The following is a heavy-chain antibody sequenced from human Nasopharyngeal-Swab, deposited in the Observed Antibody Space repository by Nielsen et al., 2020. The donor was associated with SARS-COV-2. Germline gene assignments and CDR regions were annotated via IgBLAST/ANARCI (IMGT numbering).Heavy chain of an antibody. V-gene: IGHV3-9*02. D-gene: IGHD6-19*01. Sequence: GGSLRPSCAPSGFTSAVFAMHWVRHAPGKGLEWVSCIRWNIGSIGYADSVKGRFTISRDNAKNSLYLQMNSLRAEDTALYYCANCRSGWPLLGAFDIWGQGTMVTVSS. J-gene: IGHJ3*02. CDR3: ANCRSGWPLLGAFDI. CDR2: IRWNIGSI. CDR1: GFTSAVFA.